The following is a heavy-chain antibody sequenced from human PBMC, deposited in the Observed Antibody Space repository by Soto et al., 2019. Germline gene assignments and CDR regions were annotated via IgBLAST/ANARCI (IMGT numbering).Heavy chain of an antibody. V-gene: IGHV4-39*01. Sequence: SETLSLTCTVSGGSISSSSYYWGWIRQPPGKGLEWIGSIYYSGSTYYNPSLKSRITINPDTSNNQVSLQLNSVTPDDTAVYYCARLIGNSWLDSWGQGTLVTVSS. CDR2: IYYSGST. J-gene: IGHJ5*01. CDR1: GGSISSSSYY. CDR3: ARLIGNSWLDS.